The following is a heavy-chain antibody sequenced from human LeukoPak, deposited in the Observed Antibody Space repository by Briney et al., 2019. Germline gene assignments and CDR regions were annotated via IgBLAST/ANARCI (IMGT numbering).Heavy chain of an antibody. J-gene: IGHJ3*02. CDR1: GYSFTSYW. D-gene: IGHD6-13*01. CDR3: ARSPRVSKDAFDI. V-gene: IGHV5-51*01. CDR2: IYPGDSDT. Sequence: RGESLKISCKGSGYSFTSYWIGWVRQMPGKGLEWMGIIYPGDSDTRYSPSFQGQVAISADKSISTAYLQWSSLKASDTAMYYCARSPRVSKDAFDIWGQGTMVTVSP.